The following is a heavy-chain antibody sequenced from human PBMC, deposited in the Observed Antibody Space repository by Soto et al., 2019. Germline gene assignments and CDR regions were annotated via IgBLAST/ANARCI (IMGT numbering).Heavy chain of an antibody. CDR1: GYTLTELS. Sequence: GASVKVSFKVSGYTLTELSMHWVRQAPGKGLEWMGGFDPEDGETIYAQKFQGRVTMTEXXXXXXTXMXLXSXRSEDTAVYYCATDRPDYYDSSGYLDYWG. CDR3: ATDRPDYYDSSGYLDY. J-gene: IGHJ4*01. D-gene: IGHD3-22*01. CDR2: FDPEDGET. V-gene: IGHV1-24*01.